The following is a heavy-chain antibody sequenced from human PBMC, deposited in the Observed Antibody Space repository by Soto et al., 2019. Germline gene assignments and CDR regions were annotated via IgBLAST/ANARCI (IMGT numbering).Heavy chain of an antibody. CDR3: STVTVGVGLTGYYGMDV. J-gene: IGHJ6*02. D-gene: IGHD2-15*01. CDR2: ISGSGGST. V-gene: IGHV3-23*01. CDR1: GFTISSYS. Sequence: PGGSLRLSCAASGFTISSYSMSWVRPTPGKGLEWVSAISGSGGSTYYADCEKGRFTISRDNTKNTLYLRMISLRAEDTVVYYCSTVTVGVGLTGYYGMDVWGQGTTVTVSS.